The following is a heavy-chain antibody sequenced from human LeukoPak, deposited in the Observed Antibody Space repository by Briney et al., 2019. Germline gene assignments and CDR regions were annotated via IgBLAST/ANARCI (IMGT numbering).Heavy chain of an antibody. CDR2: IHNSGST. CDR1: GFTFSDYY. V-gene: IGHV4-59*01. D-gene: IGHD1-1*01. CDR3: ARGGGWGNWNDAVDY. J-gene: IGHJ4*02. Sequence: GSLRLSCAASGFTFSDYYMSWIRQTPGKGLEWIGYIHNSGSTKYNPSLKSPVSISVDTSKNQLSLKVNSVTAADTAVYYCARGGGWGNWNDAVDYWGQGTLVTVSS.